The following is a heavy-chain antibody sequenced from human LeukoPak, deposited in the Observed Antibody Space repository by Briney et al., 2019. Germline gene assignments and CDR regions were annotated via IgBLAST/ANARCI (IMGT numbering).Heavy chain of an antibody. CDR2: IGHDGSFK. J-gene: IGHJ4*02. CDR1: GFTFSSYG. V-gene: IGHV3-33*08. CDR3: ARDLGRGSYVDY. Sequence: GGSLRLSCAASGFTFSSYGMHWVRQAPGKGLEWVAVIGHDGSFKESADAVKGRFTISRDNPKNTLYLHMSSLRAEDTAVYYCARDLGRGSYVDYWGQGSLVTVSS. D-gene: IGHD3-16*01.